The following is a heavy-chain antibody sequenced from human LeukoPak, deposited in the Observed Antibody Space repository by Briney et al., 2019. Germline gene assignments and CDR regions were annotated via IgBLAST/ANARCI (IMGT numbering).Heavy chain of an antibody. J-gene: IGHJ4*02. CDR1: GGSISSSSYY. Sequence: SETLSLTSTVSGGSISSSSYYWGWIRQPPGKGLEWIGSIYYSGSTYYNPSLKSRVTISVDTSKNQFSLKLSSVTAADTAVYYCARIGYRRDGYNSREYSRDYWGQGTLVTVSS. CDR3: ARIGYRRDGYNSREYSRDY. CDR2: IYYSGST. V-gene: IGHV4-39*01. D-gene: IGHD5-24*01.